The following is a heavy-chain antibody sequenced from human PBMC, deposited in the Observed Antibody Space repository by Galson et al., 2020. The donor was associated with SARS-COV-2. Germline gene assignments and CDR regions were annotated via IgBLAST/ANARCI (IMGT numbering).Heavy chain of an antibody. Sequence: GESLKISCAASGHSLSFDTYGMAWVRQAPGKGMEWVSAISGSGTTTYYADTVKGRITISRDNSKNTLDLKLNRLRVEDTAVYFCAKDTAGGYSSGFYYFNDWGQGALVTVSS. D-gene: IGHD2-15*01. V-gene: IGHV3-23*01. CDR3: AKDTAGGYSSGFYYFND. J-gene: IGHJ4*02. CDR2: ISGSGTTT. CDR1: GHSLSFDTYG.